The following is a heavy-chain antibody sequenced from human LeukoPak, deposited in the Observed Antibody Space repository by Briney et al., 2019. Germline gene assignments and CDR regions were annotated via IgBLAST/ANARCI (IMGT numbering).Heavy chain of an antibody. CDR1: GGSFSGYY. Sequence: SETLSLTCAVYGGSFSGYYWSWIRQPPGKGLEWIGEINHSGSTNYNPSLKSRVTISVDTSKNQFSLKLSSVTAADTAVYYCARASDYGDYAGGQGTLVTVSS. CDR3: ARASDYGDYA. J-gene: IGHJ4*02. V-gene: IGHV4-34*01. D-gene: IGHD4-17*01. CDR2: INHSGST.